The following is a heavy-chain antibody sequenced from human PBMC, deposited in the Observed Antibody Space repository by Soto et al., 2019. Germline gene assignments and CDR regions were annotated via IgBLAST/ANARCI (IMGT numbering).Heavy chain of an antibody. Sequence: PEKLPDPYTGSAGFIRSERYYWCCIRQPQGKGLEWIGSIYYSGSTYYNPSLKSRVTISVDTSKNQFSLKLSSVTAADTAVYYCASGAFWIFYYGCGSPRDLYDFWG. CDR3: ASGAFWIFYYGCGSPRDLYDF. CDR1: AGFIRSERYY. J-gene: IGHJ6*01. CDR2: IYYSGST. D-gene: IGHD3-3*01. V-gene: IGHV4-39*01.